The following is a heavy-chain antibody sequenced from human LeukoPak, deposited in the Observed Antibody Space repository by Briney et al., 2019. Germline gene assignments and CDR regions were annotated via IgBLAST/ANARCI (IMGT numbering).Heavy chain of an antibody. CDR2: INSGGSGT. D-gene: IGHD3-3*01. J-gene: IGHJ4*02. Sequence: GGSLRLSCAASGFNFASNWMHWVRQTPGKGLMWVSRINSGGSGTSYADSVEGRFTISRDNAKNTLYLQMNSLRAEDTAVYYCARDTTYYDFWSGYYSHDYWGQGTLVTVSS. V-gene: IGHV3-74*01. CDR1: GFNFASNW. CDR3: ARDTTYYDFWSGYYSHDY.